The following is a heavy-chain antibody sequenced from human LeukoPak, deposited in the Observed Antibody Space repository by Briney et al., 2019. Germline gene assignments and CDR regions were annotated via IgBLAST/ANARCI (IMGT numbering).Heavy chain of an antibody. CDR3: ARDPGSSGWYYWYFDL. CDR2: IYTSGIT. J-gene: IGHJ2*01. D-gene: IGHD6-19*01. CDR1: GGSISSFH. Sequence: SETLSLTCAVSGGSISSFHWSWIRQPAGKGLEWIGRIYTSGITNYNPSLKSRVTMSVDTSKNQFSLKLSSVTAADTAVYYCARDPGSSGWYYWYFDLWGRGTLVTVS. V-gene: IGHV4-4*07.